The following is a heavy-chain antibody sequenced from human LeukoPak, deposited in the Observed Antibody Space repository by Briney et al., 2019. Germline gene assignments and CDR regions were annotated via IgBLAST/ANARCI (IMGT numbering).Heavy chain of an antibody. D-gene: IGHD1-26*01. CDR1: GGTFSSYA. J-gene: IGHJ3*02. V-gene: IGHV1-69*05. CDR3: VTSGSLRHAFDI. Sequence: ASVKVSCKASGGTFSSYAISWVRQAPGQGLEWMGRIIPVFGTANYAQKFQARVSITTDESTSTAYMELSSLRSEDTAVYYCVTSGSLRHAFDIWGQGTMVTVSS. CDR2: IIPVFGTA.